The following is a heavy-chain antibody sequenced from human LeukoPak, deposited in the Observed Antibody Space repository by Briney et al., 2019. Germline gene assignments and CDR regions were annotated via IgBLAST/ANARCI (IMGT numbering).Heavy chain of an antibody. J-gene: IGHJ4*02. Sequence: PSETLSLTCTVSGGSISSYYWSWIRQPPGKGLEWIGYIYYSGSTNYNPSLKSRVTISVDTSKNQFSLKLSSVTAADTAVYYCARAMGATAGFCFDYWGQGTLVTVSS. D-gene: IGHD1-26*01. CDR1: GGSISSYY. V-gene: IGHV4-59*01. CDR2: IYYSGST. CDR3: ARAMGATAGFCFDY.